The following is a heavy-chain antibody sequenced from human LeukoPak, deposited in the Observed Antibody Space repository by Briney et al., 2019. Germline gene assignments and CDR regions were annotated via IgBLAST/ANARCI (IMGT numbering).Heavy chain of an antibody. Sequence: SGGSWSLSGPASGFPFGTSGMSWARQAPGRGLEWVSAISGNGGRTYNAASVKGRSTISRDNTKSTLCLQMNCLRAEDTAVYYCAKDLSWYCSGGSCSLLSFDYWGQGTLVTVSS. CDR2: ISGNGGRT. CDR3: AKDLSWYCSGGSCSLLSFDY. D-gene: IGHD2-15*01. CDR1: GFPFGTSG. V-gene: IGHV3-23*01. J-gene: IGHJ4*02.